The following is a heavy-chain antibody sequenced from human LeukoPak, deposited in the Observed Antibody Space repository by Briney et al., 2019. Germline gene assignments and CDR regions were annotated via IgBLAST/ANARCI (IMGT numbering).Heavy chain of an antibody. D-gene: IGHD7-27*01. Sequence: PSETLSLTCAVYGGSFSGYYWSSIRQPPGKGLDWIGEINHSGSTNYNPSLKSRVIISVDTNKNQFSQMLSSVTAADTAVYYCATTNWGRLKDFDYRGQGTLVTVSS. CDR1: GGSFSGYY. CDR3: ATTNWGRLKDFDY. V-gene: IGHV4-34*01. J-gene: IGHJ4*02. CDR2: INHSGST.